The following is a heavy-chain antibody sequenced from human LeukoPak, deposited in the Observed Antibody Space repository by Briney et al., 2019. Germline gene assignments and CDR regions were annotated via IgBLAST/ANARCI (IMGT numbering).Heavy chain of an antibody. D-gene: IGHD3-10*01. Sequence: SGGSLRLSCAASGFTFKYYAMTWVRQAPGKGLEWVAAIDGSGDDTYYAESVKGRFTISRDNSKNTLYLQVNSLRAEHTAVYYWAGGGFGEAYYYYYHMDVWGKGTTVTVSS. J-gene: IGHJ6*03. CDR1: GFTFKYYA. V-gene: IGHV3-23*01. CDR2: IDGSGDDT. CDR3: AGGGFGEAYYYYYHMDV.